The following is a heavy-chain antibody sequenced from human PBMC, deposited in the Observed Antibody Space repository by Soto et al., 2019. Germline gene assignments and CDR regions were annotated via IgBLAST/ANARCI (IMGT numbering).Heavy chain of an antibody. J-gene: IGHJ4*02. Sequence: PGGSLRLSCEGSGFTFSDYYISWIRQAPGKGLEWISYSSNSGTFSRYADSVKGRFSISRDNTKNLLYLQMNSLRAEDTALYYCVTGWSEYWGQGTLVTVSS. CDR2: SSNSGTFS. D-gene: IGHD2-15*01. V-gene: IGHV3-11*06. CDR3: VTGWSEY. CDR1: GFTFSDYY.